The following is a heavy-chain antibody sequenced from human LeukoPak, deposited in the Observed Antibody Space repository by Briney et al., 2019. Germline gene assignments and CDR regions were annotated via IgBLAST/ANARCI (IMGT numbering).Heavy chain of an antibody. CDR2: IYSGGST. V-gene: IGHV3-53*01. CDR1: GGSISSYY. Sequence: ETLSLTCTVSGGSISSYYWSWIRQPPGKGLEWVSVIYSGGSTYYADSVKGRFTISRDNSRNTLYLQMNSLRAEDTAVYYCAKDYRDLDYWGQGTLVTVSS. CDR3: AKDYRDLDY. D-gene: IGHD3-16*02. J-gene: IGHJ4*02.